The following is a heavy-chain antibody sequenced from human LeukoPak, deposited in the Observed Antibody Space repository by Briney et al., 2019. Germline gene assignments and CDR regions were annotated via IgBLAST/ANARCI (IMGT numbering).Heavy chain of an antibody. J-gene: IGHJ3*02. CDR1: GFTFSSYS. CDR3: ARDRAYCTNGVCSTKPQNDAFDI. Sequence: GGSLRLSCAASGFTFSSYSMNWVRQAPGKGLEWVSSISSSSSYIYYADSVKGRFTISRDNAKNSLYLQMNSLRAEDTAVYYCARDRAYCTNGVCSTKPQNDAFDIWGQGTMVTVSS. CDR2: ISSSSSYI. D-gene: IGHD2-8*01. V-gene: IGHV3-21*01.